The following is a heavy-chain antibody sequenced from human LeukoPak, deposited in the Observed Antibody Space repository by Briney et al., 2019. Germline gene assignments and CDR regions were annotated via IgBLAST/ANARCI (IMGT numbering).Heavy chain of an antibody. J-gene: IGHJ4*02. V-gene: IGHV1-24*01. CDR3: ASSLLASHFDY. Sequence: ASVKVSCKVSGYTLTELSMHWVRQAPGKGLEWMGGFDPEDGETIYAQKFQGRATMTRDTSTSTVYMELSSLRSEDTAVYYCASSLLASHFDYWGQGTLVTVSS. CDR1: GYTLTELS. D-gene: IGHD3-3*02. CDR2: FDPEDGET.